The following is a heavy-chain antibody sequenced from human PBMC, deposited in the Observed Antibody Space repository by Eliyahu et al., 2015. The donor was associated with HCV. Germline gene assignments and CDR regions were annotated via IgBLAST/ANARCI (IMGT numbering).Heavy chain of an antibody. CDR2: IYYSGST. Sequence: QLQLQXSGPGLVKPSETLSLXCTVXGGSISXXSYXWGWIRQPPGKGLEWSGSIYYSGSTXYNPSLKSRVTISVDTSKNQFSLKLSSVTAADTAVYYCATQGYYYGSGSYRRRDYWGQGTLVTVSS. D-gene: IGHD3-10*01. CDR1: GGSISXXSYX. CDR3: ATQGYYYGSGSYRRRDY. V-gene: IGHV4-39*01. J-gene: IGHJ4*02.